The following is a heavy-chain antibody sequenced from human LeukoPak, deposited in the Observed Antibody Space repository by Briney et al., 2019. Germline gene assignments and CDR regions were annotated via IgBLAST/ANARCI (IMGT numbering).Heavy chain of an antibody. CDR1: GFTFSNYW. V-gene: IGHV3-7*02. CDR2: IKEDGSQK. Sequence: GGSLRLSCVASGFTFSNYWMSWVRQAPGKGLEWVANIKEDGSQKYYVDSVKGRFTISRDNAKNSLYLQMNSLRDEDTAVYYCARSRGSSSFHFDYWGQGTLVTVSS. D-gene: IGHD6-13*01. J-gene: IGHJ4*02. CDR3: ARSRGSSSFHFDY.